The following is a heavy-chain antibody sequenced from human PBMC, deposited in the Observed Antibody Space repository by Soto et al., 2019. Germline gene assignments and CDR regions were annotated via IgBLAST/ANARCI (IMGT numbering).Heavy chain of an antibody. J-gene: IGHJ4*02. V-gene: IGHV1-46*03. D-gene: IGHD2-15*01. Sequence: ASVKVSCKASGYTFTSYFIHWVRQAPGQGLEWMGIINPSGGGISYAQKFQGRVTMTRDTSTSTVYMELSSLRSEDTALYYCARGGVVVAATQFFDYWVQAFLVTVPS. CDR1: GYTFTSYF. CDR3: ARGGVVVAATQFFDY. CDR2: INPSGGGI.